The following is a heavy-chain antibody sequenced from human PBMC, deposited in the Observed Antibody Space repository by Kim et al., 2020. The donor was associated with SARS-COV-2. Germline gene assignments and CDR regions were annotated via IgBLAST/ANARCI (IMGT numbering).Heavy chain of an antibody. J-gene: IGHJ2*01. V-gene: IGHV3-21*01. CDR1: GFTFSSYN. D-gene: IGHD3-16*01. CDR3: SRGGTRTLPYYW. CDR2: ISSSSSSI. Sequence: GGSLRLSCAASGFTFSSYNMSWVRQAPGKGLEWVSSISSSSSSIYYADSVKGRFTISRDNAKNSLYLQMNSLRAEDTAVYYFSRGGTRTLPYYW.